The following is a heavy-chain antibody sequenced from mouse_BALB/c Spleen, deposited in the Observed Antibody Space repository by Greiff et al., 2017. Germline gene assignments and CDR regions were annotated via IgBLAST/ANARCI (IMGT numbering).Heavy chain of an antibody. CDR3: ARRRWKGGFDY. Sequence: QVQLQQSGAELAKPGASVKMSCKASGYTFTSYWMHWVKQRPGQGLEWIGYINPSTGYTEYNQKFKDKATLTADKSSSTAYMQLSSLTSEDSAVYYCARRRWKGGFDYWGQGTTLTVSS. CDR2: INPSTGYT. V-gene: IGHV1-7*01. CDR1: GYTFTSYW. J-gene: IGHJ2*01. D-gene: IGHD1-1*02.